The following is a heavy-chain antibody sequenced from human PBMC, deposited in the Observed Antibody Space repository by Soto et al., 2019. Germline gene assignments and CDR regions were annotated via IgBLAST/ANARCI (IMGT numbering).Heavy chain of an antibody. CDR2: INAGNGNT. J-gene: IGHJ4*02. Sequence: GXSVKVSFNASGYTFTTYAIHXVRPAPGQRLEWMGWINAGNGNTKYSQKFQGRVTITRDTSASTAYMELSSMRSEDTAVYYCARDPHQSGAFDYWGQGTLVTVSS. CDR3: ARDPHQSGAFDY. CDR1: GYTFTTYA. D-gene: IGHD3-10*01. V-gene: IGHV1-3*01.